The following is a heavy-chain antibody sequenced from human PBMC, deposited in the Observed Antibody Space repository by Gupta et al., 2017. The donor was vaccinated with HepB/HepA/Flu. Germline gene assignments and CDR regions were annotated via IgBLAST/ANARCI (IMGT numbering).Heavy chain of an antibody. CDR3: ARDHCTTTSCSHYYFDF. J-gene: IGHJ4*02. Sequence: QVQLLESGGGVVQPGRSLRLSCPASGFTFLTSGMHWVRQAPGKGLEWVDLISYDGSNKYVADSVKGRFTISRDKSKDTLYLQMNSLRPEDTAVDYCARDHCTTTSCSHYYFDFWGQGTLVTVSS. D-gene: IGHD2-2*01. CDR1: GFTFLTSG. V-gene: IGHV3-30*03. CDR2: ISYDGSNK.